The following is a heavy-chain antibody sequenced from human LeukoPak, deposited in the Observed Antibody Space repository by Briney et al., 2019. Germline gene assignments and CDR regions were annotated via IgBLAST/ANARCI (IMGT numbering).Heavy chain of an antibody. CDR2: IYYSGST. D-gene: IGHD4-17*01. CDR3: ARHADGWGDYGNYFDY. J-gene: IGHJ4*02. CDR1: GGSISSYY. V-gene: IGHV4-59*08. Sequence: SETLSLTCTVSGGSISSYYWSWIRQPPGKGLEWIGYIYYSGSTNYNPSLKSRVTISVDTSKNQFSLKLSSVTAADTAVYYCARHADGWGDYGNYFDYWGQGTLVTVSS.